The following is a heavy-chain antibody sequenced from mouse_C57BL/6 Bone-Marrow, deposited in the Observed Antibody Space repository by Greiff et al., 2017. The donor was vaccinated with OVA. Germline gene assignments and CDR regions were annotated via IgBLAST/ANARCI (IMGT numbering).Heavy chain of an antibody. Sequence: QVQLQQPGAELVKPGASVKLSCKASGYTFTSYWMHWVKQRPGQGLEWIGMIHPNSGSTNYNEKLKSKATLPVDKSSSTAYMQLSSLTSEDSAVYYCASYYGSSFTSFAYWGQGTLVTVSA. CDR1: GYTFTSYW. CDR3: ASYYGSSFTSFAY. J-gene: IGHJ3*01. CDR2: IHPNSGST. V-gene: IGHV1-64*01. D-gene: IGHD1-1*01.